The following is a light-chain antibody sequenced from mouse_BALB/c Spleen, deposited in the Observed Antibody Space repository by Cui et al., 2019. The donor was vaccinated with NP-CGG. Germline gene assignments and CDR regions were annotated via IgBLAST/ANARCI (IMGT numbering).Light chain of an antibody. CDR2: GTN. CDR3: ALWYSNHWV. V-gene: IGLV1*01. J-gene: IGLJ1*01. CDR1: TGAVTTSNY. Sequence: QAVVHQESALNTSPGETVTLTCRSSTGAVTTSNYANWVQEKPDHLFTGLIGGTNNRAPGVPARFSGSLIGDKAALTITGAQTEDEAIYFCALWYSNHWVFGGGTKLTVL.